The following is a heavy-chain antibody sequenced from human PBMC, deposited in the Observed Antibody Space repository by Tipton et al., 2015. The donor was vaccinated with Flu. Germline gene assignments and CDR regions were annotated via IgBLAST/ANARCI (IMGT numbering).Heavy chain of an antibody. CDR3: ARGKHYGSGSYCIY. CDR2: IWYDGSNK. D-gene: IGHD3-10*01. V-gene: IGHV3-33*01. CDR1: GFTFSGYG. J-gene: IGHJ4*02. Sequence: SGFTFSGYGMHWVRQAPGKGLEWVAVIWYDGSNKYYADSVKGRFTISRDNSKNTLYLQMNSLRAEDTAVYYCARGKHYGSGSYCIYWGQGTLVTVSS.